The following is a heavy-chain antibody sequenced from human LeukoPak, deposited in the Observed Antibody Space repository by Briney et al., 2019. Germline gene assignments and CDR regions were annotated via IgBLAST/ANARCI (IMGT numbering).Heavy chain of an antibody. CDR3: ARGLADLGFAFDI. CDR2: ISSSSSYI. CDR1: GFTFSSYA. J-gene: IGHJ3*02. Sequence: GGSLRLSCAASGFTFSSYAMSWVRQAPGKGLEWVSSISSSSSYIYYADSVKGRFTISRDNAKNSLYLQMNSLRAEDTAVYYCARGLADLGFAFDIWGQGTMVTVSS. V-gene: IGHV3-21*01. D-gene: IGHD3-16*01.